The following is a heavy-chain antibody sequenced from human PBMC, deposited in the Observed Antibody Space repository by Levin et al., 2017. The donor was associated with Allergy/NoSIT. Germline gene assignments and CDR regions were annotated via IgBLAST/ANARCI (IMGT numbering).Heavy chain of an antibody. Sequence: GESLKISCKASGYTFTSYDINWVRQATGQGLEWMGWMNPNSGNTGYAQKFQGRVTMTRNTSISTAYMELSSLRSEDTAVYYCARSGRYYGSGSYHTYWGQGTLVTVSS. V-gene: IGHV1-8*01. CDR2: MNPNSGNT. J-gene: IGHJ4*02. CDR3: ARSGRYYGSGSYHTY. D-gene: IGHD3-10*01. CDR1: GYTFTSYD.